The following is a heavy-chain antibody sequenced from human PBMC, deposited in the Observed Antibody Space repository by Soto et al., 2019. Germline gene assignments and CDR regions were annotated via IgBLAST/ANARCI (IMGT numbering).Heavy chain of an antibody. V-gene: IGHV3-30-3*01. D-gene: IGHD3-10*01. CDR2: ISYDGSNK. CDR1: GFTFSSYA. J-gene: IGHJ4*02. Sequence: QVQLVESGGGVVQPGRSLRLSCAASGFTFSSYAMHWVRQAPGKGLEWVAVISYDGSNKYYADSVKGRFTISRDNSNNTLYLQMNSVRADDTAVYDCARDSGRYYFDYWGQGTLVTVSS. CDR3: ARDSGRYYFDY.